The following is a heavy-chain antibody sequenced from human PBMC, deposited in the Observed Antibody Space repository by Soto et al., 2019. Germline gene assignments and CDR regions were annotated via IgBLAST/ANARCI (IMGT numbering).Heavy chain of an antibody. CDR3: SGCSGGACHKNYGMDV. V-gene: IGHV3-21*06. J-gene: IGHJ6*02. Sequence: EVHLVESGGGLVKPGGSLRLSCAVSGFTFSSCTMNWVRQAPGKGLEWVSSISPSSGHIYYADSVKGRFTISRDNAKNSQFLEMNSLGGEDTAVYYCSGCSGGACHKNYGMDVWGQGNRVTVSS. D-gene: IGHD2-15*01. CDR2: ISPSSGHI. CDR1: GFTFSSCT.